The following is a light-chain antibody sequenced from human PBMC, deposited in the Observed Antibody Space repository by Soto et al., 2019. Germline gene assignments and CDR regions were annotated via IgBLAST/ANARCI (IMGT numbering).Light chain of an antibody. CDR2: EVS. Sequence: QSALTQPPSASGSPGQSVTISCTGTSSDVGGYKYVSWFKQHPGKAPKLMICEVSKRPSGVPDSFSGSRSGNTASLTVSGLQAEDEADYYCCSYAGSNNYVFGTGTKVTVL. CDR3: CSYAGSNNYV. J-gene: IGLJ1*01. V-gene: IGLV2-8*01. CDR1: SSDVGGYKY.